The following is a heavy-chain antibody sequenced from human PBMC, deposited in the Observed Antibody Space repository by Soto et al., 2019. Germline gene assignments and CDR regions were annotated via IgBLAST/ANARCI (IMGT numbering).Heavy chain of an antibody. D-gene: IGHD2-2*01. J-gene: IGHJ3*02. CDR3: ARAWAIVGVHTAIPAALGI. CDR2: INAGNCNT. Sequence: LATKQRLEWMGWINAGNCNTKYSQKFHGRVTITRDTSASTAYMELSSLRSEDTAVYYCARAWAIVGVHTAIPAALGIWAEGPMVTVS. V-gene: IGHV1-3*01.